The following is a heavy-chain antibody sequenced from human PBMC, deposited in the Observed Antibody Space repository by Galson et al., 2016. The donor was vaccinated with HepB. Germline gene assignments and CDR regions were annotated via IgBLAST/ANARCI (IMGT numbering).Heavy chain of an antibody. V-gene: IGHV3-15*01. Sequence: SLRLSCAASGFTFSNAWMSWVRQAPGKGLEWVGRIKSKTDGGTTDYAAPVKGRFTISRDDSKNTLYLQVNSLKTEDTAVYYCTADSLAPTGKLEPYNDYGMDAWGRGTTVTVSS. CDR1: GFTFSNAW. CDR3: TADSLAPTGKLEPYNDYGMDA. J-gene: IGHJ6*02. CDR2: IKSKTDGGTT. D-gene: IGHD1-1*01.